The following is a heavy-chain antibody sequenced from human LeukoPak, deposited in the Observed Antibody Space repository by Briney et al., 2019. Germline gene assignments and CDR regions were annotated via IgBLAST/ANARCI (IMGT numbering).Heavy chain of an antibody. J-gene: IGHJ4*02. CDR2: INSDGSST. D-gene: IGHD1-26*01. Sequence: PGGSLRLSCAASGFTFSNHWMHWVRQAPGKGLVWVSRINSDGSSTNYADSVKGRFTISRDNAKNTLYLQMNSLRAEDTAVYHCVRGSGVTETNFDYWGQGTLVTVSS. V-gene: IGHV3-74*01. CDR1: GFTFSNHW. CDR3: VRGSGVTETNFDY.